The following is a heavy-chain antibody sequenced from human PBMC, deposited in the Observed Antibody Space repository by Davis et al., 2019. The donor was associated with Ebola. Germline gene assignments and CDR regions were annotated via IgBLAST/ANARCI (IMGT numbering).Heavy chain of an antibody. CDR3: ARLVREQWLGNNWFDP. CDR1: GYSFTSYW. D-gene: IGHD6-19*01. CDR2: IYPGDSDT. V-gene: IGHV5-51*01. J-gene: IGHJ5*02. Sequence: GESLKISCKGSGYSFTSYWIGWVRQMPGKGLEWMGIIYPGDSDTRYSPSFQGQVTISADKSISTAYLQWSSLKASDTAMYYCARLVREQWLGNNWFDPWGQGTLVTVSS.